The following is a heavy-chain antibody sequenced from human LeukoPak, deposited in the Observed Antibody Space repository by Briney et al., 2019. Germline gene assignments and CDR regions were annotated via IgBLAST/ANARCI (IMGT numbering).Heavy chain of an antibody. CDR1: GGSISGGY. Sequence: PSETLSLTCTVSGGSISGGYWSWIRQPPGRGLEWIGYVYTSGSTNYNPSLKSRVTISVDTSKSQFALKLSSVTAADTAVYYCAKSYFDYSTFYSYYFNLWGQGALVTVSS. CDR3: AKSYFDYSTFYSYYFNL. J-gene: IGHJ4*02. D-gene: IGHD4-11*01. CDR2: VYTSGST. V-gene: IGHV4-4*09.